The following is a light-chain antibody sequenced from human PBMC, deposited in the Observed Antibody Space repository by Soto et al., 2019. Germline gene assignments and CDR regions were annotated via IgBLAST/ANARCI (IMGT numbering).Light chain of an antibody. V-gene: IGKV3-20*01. J-gene: IGKJ4*01. CDR2: GAS. CDR1: QSVSSNY. CDR3: QQYASSSGLT. Sequence: EIVLTQSPGTLSLSPGERATLSCRASQSVSSNYLAWYQQKPGQAPRLLIYGASSRATGIPDRFSGSGSGTDFTLTISRLEPEDVAVYYCQQYASSSGLTFGGGTKVEIK.